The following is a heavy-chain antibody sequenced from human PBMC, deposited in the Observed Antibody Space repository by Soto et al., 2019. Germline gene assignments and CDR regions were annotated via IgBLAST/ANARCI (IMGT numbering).Heavy chain of an antibody. CDR1: GYTLTSYD. CDR2: MNCDSGNT. V-gene: IGHV1-8*01. J-gene: IGHJ5*02. Sequence: QVQLVQSGAEVKKPGASVKVSCKASGYTLTSYDINWGRQATGQGLEWMGWMNCDSGNTGFATNFQGRVSMTRDSSSNTAYMELSSLRSEDTAIYYCARGETFDPWGQGTLVTVSS. CDR3: ARGETFDP.